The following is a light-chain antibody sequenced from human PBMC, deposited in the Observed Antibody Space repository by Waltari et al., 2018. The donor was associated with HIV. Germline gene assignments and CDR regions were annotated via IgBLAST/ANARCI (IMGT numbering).Light chain of an antibody. V-gene: IGLV2-14*01. Sequence: QSALTQPASVSGSPGQSITIPCTGTSSDVGGYKPVSWYQHLPGKAPKLMIYEVTNRPSGVSDRFSGSKSGNTASLTISGLQAEDEADYYCSSYTTDSTLVFGAGTKLTVL. CDR3: SSYTTDSTLV. CDR1: SSDVGGYKP. J-gene: IGLJ3*02. CDR2: EVT.